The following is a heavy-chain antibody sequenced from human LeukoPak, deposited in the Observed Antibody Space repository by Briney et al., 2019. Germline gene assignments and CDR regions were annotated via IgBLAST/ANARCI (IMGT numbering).Heavy chain of an antibody. Sequence: HGESLKISCKGSGYSFTSYWIGWVRQMPGKGLEWMGIIYPGDSDTRYSPSFQGQVTISADKSISTAYLQWSSLKASDTAMYYCARQVNGYYGSGSSDYWGQGTLVTVSS. CDR2: IYPGDSDT. CDR1: GYSFTSYW. D-gene: IGHD3-10*01. J-gene: IGHJ4*02. CDR3: ARQVNGYYGSGSSDY. V-gene: IGHV5-51*01.